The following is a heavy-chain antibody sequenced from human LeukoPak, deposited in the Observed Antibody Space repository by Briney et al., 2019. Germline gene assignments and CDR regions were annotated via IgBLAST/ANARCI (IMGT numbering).Heavy chain of an antibody. J-gene: IGHJ4*02. D-gene: IGHD2-2*01. CDR1: GFSFSSHW. CDR3: ARARCSSTSCYGLNY. CDR2: INKDGSST. V-gene: IGHV3-74*01. Sequence: GGSLRLSCAASGFSFSSHWMHWVRQTPGKGLVWVSHINKDGSSTSYADSLKGRFTISRDNAKNTLFLQMNSLRAEDTAVYYCARARCSSTSCYGLNYWGQGTLVTVSS.